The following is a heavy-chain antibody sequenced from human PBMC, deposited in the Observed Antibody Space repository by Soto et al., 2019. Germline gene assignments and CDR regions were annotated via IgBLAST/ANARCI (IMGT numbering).Heavy chain of an antibody. J-gene: IGHJ5*02. CDR3: ARFGAENWFDP. Sequence: NPSETLSLTCTVSGGSISSYYWSWIRQPPGKGLEWIGYIYYSGSTNYNPSLKSRVTISVDTSKNQFSLKLSSVTAADTAVYYCARFGAENWFDPWGQGTLVTVSS. V-gene: IGHV4-59*01. CDR1: GGSISSYY. CDR2: IYYSGST. D-gene: IGHD3-10*01.